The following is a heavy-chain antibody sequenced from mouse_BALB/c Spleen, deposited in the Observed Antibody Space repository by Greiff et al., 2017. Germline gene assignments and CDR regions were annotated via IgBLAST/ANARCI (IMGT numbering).Heavy chain of an antibody. V-gene: IGHV1S81*02. CDR3: TRDYDGPYYYAMDD. D-gene: IGHD2-4*01. CDR1: GYTFTSYY. Sequence: QVQLQQSGAELVKPGASVKLSCKASGYTFTSYYMYWVKQRPGQGLEWIGEINPSNGGTNFNEKFKSKATLTVDKSSSTAYMQLSSLTSEDSAVYYCTRDYDGPYYYAMDDWGQGTSVTVSS. J-gene: IGHJ4*01. CDR2: INPSNGGT.